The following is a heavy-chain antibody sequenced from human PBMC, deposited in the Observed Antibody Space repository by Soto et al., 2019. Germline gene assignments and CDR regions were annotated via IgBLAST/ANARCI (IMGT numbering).Heavy chain of an antibody. D-gene: IGHD2-2*01. CDR1: GFTFDDYA. J-gene: IGHJ4*02. Sequence: GGSLRLSCAASGFTFDDYAMHWVRQAPGKGLEWVSGISWNSGSIGYADSVKGRFTISRDNAKNSLYLQMNSLRAEDTALYYCAKGAQCSSTSCGGPWGYWGQGTLVTVSS. V-gene: IGHV3-9*01. CDR3: AKGAQCSSTSCGGPWGY. CDR2: ISWNSGSI.